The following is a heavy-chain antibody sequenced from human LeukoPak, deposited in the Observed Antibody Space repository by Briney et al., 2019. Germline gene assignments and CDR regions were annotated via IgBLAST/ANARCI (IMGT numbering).Heavy chain of an antibody. V-gene: IGHV1-46*01. J-gene: IGHJ5*02. CDR1: GHTFTSYY. CDR2: INPSGGST. D-gene: IGHD3-3*01. Sequence: ASVKVSCKASGHTFTSYYMHWVRQAPGQGLEWMGIINPSGGSTSYAQKFQGRVTMTRDMSTSTVYMELSSLRSEDTAVYYCARSITIFWRPNWGFDPWGQGTLVTVSS. CDR3: ARSITIFWRPNWGFDP.